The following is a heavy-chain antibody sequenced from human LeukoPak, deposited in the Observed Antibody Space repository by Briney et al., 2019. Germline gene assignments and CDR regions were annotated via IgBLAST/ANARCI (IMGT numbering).Heavy chain of an antibody. CDR2: ISGSGGST. D-gene: IGHD3-22*01. Sequence: PGGSLRLSCAASGFTFSSYAMSWVRQAPGKGLEWVSAISGSGGSTYYADSVKGRFTISRDNSKNTLYLQMNSLRAEDTAVYYCARDSSSNSNYYYDSGGINLFDYWGQGTLVTVSS. J-gene: IGHJ4*02. CDR3: ARDSSSNSNYYYDSGGINLFDY. CDR1: GFTFSSYA. V-gene: IGHV3-23*01.